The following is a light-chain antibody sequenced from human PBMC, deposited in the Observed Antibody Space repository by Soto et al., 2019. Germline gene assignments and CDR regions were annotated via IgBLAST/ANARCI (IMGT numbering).Light chain of an antibody. J-gene: IGKJ1*01. Sequence: EIVLTQSPGTLSLSPGERATLSCSASQSVSSSYLAWYQQKPGQAPRLLIYGASSRATGIPDRFSGSGSGTNVTLTSSRLEPEYFAVYYCQQYGSSPWTFGQGTNVEIK. CDR3: QQYGSSPWT. CDR1: QSVSSSY. V-gene: IGKV3-20*01. CDR2: GAS.